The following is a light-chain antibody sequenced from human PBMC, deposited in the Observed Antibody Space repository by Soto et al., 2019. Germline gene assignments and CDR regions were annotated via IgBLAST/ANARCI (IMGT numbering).Light chain of an antibody. CDR2: DSS. CDR1: QSVRNW. J-gene: IGKJ1*01. V-gene: IGKV1-5*01. CDR3: NQYDGYSPQT. Sequence: DIQMTQSPSTLFASVGDRVTITCRASQSVRNWLAWYQQKPGRAPHLLIYDSSTLEPGVPSRFRGSGSGTEFTITIIGLPPDDFGTYYCNQYDGYSPQTFGQGTTVEIK.